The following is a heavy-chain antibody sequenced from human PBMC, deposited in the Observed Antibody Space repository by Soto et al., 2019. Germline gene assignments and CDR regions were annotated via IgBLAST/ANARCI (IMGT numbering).Heavy chain of an antibody. J-gene: IGHJ4*02. D-gene: IGHD6-19*01. CDR3: ARAVAVPADFDD. Sequence: QVQLVQSGDEEKKPGASVKVSCKASGYTFTGYAMHWVRQAPGQRLEWMGWINAGNGNTKYSQKFQGRVTITRDTSASTAYMELSSLRSEDTAVYYCARAVAVPADFDDWAQGPLANVSS. CDR1: GYTFTGYA. CDR2: INAGNGNT. V-gene: IGHV1-3*05.